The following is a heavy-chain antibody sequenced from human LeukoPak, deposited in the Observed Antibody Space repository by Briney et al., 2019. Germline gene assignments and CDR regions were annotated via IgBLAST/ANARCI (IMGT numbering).Heavy chain of an antibody. Sequence: GASVKVSCKASGYTFTGYYIHWVRQAPGQGLEWMGWINPNSGGTNYAQKFQGRVTMTRDTSISTAYMELSRLRSDDTAVYYCARVPSTYYYDSSGDAFDIWGQGTMVTVSS. D-gene: IGHD3-22*01. CDR3: ARVPSTYYYDSSGDAFDI. CDR2: INPNSGGT. V-gene: IGHV1-2*02. J-gene: IGHJ3*02. CDR1: GYTFTGYY.